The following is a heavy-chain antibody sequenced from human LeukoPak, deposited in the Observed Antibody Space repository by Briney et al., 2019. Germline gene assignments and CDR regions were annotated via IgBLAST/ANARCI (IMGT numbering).Heavy chain of an antibody. Sequence: PGGSLRLSCAASGFTFSTYAMSWVRQAPGKGLEWVSGLSGRGDSTYYADSVKGRFTVSRDNSKNTLYLQMNSLRAEDTAVYYCAKGQGGDFWSGSAYFDWGQGTLVTVSS. CDR1: GFTFSTYA. CDR3: AKGQGGDFWSGSAYFD. J-gene: IGHJ4*02. V-gene: IGHV3-23*01. D-gene: IGHD3-3*01. CDR2: LSGRGDST.